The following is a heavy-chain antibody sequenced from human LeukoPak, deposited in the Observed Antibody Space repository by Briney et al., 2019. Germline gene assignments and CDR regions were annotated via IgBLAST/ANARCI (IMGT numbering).Heavy chain of an antibody. V-gene: IGHV3-53*01. CDR3: ASFTTVTTDGMDV. Sequence: PGGSLRLSCAASGFTVSSNYMSWVRQAPGKGLEWVSVIYSGGSTYYADSVKGRFTISRDNSKNTLYLQMNSLRAEDTAVYYCASFTTVTTDGMDVWGQGTTVTVSS. D-gene: IGHD4-11*01. CDR2: IYSGGST. J-gene: IGHJ6*02. CDR1: GFTVSSNY.